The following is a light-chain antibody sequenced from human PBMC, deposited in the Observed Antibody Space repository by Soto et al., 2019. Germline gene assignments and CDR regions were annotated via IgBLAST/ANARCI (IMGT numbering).Light chain of an antibody. CDR2: EVR. V-gene: IGLV2-14*01. Sequence: QSVLTQPASVSGSPGQSITISCTGTASDVGGYNYVSWYQHHPGKAPKLMIYEVRNRPSGVSNRFSASKSGNTASLTISGLQAEDEADYYCSSFTSSITWVFGGGTKLTVL. CDR1: ASDVGGYNY. J-gene: IGLJ3*02. CDR3: SSFTSSITWV.